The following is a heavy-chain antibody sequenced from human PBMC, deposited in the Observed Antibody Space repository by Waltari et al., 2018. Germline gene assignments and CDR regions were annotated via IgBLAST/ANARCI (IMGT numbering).Heavy chain of an antibody. CDR2: VYYSGRT. J-gene: IGHJ5*02. D-gene: IGHD6-25*01. CDR1: GGSITAYQ. Sequence: QLQLQESGPGLVKTSETLSLTCTVSGGSITAYQWSWIRQTPGKGLEWLGHVYYSGRTNYNPSLKSRVTISIDTPKNQFSLKRSSVAAADTAVYFCARDSGKYLDPWGQGTLVTVSS. CDR3: ARDSGKYLDP. V-gene: IGHV4-59*01.